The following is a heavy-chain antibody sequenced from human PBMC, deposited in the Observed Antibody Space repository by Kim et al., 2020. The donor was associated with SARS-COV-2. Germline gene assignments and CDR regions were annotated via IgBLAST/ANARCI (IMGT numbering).Heavy chain of an antibody. CDR1: GFTFSSYW. CDR3: ARDAIAAAGTDY. V-gene: IGHV3-74*01. J-gene: IGHJ4*02. CDR2: INSDGSST. Sequence: GSLRLSCAASGFTFSSYWMHWVRQAPGKGLVWVSRINSDGSSTSYADSVKGRFTISRDNAKNTLYLQMNSLRAEDTAVYYCARDAIAAAGTDYWGQGTLVTVSS. D-gene: IGHD6-13*01.